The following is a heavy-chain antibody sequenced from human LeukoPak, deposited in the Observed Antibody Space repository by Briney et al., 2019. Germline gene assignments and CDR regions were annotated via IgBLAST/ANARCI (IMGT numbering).Heavy chain of an antibody. Sequence: ASVKVSCKASGYTFTGYYMHWVRQAPGQGLEWMGWINPNSGGTNYAQKFQGRVTMTRDTSISTAYMELSRLGSDDTAVYYCARVDYYDSTFDYWGQGTLVTVSS. V-gene: IGHV1-2*02. CDR1: GYTFTGYY. CDR3: ARVDYYDSTFDY. D-gene: IGHD3-22*01. CDR2: INPNSGGT. J-gene: IGHJ4*02.